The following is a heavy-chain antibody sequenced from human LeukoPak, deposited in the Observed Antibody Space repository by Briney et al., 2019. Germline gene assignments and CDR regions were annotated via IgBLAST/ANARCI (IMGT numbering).Heavy chain of an antibody. CDR3: ARDYHGSGSRYNWFDP. D-gene: IGHD3-10*01. Sequence: GRSLRLSCAASGFTFDDYAMHWVRQAPGKGLEWVSSISSSSSYIYYADSVKGRFTISRDNAKNSLYLQMNSLRAEDTAVYYCARDYHGSGSRYNWFDPWGQGTLVTVSS. CDR1: GFTFDDYA. CDR2: ISSSSSYI. V-gene: IGHV3-21*01. J-gene: IGHJ5*02.